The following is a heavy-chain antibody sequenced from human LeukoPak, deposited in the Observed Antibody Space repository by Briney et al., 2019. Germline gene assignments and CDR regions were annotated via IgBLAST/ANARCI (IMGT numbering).Heavy chain of an antibody. J-gene: IGHJ4*02. D-gene: IGHD2-2*01. CDR1: GYTFTGYY. Sequence: ASVKVSCEASGYTFTGYYMHWVRQAPGQGLEWRGWINPNSGGTNYAQKFQGRVTMTRDTSISTAYMELSRLRSDDTAVYYCARMTIDIVVVPAAILYDYWGQGTLVTVSS. CDR2: INPNSGGT. CDR3: ARMTIDIVVVPAAILYDY. V-gene: IGHV1-2*02.